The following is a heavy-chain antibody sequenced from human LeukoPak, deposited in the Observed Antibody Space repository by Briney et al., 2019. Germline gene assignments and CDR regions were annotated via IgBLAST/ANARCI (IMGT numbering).Heavy chain of an antibody. CDR1: GYTFTTLG. D-gene: IGHD2-2*01. CDR2: ISAYNGDT. Sequence: ASVKVSCKASGYTFTTLGISWVRQAPGQGLEWMGWISAYNGDTNYTQKLQGRVTMTPDTSTSTAYLALRSLRSDDTVVYYCAREYCSRTSCYGVDYWGQGTLVTVPS. CDR3: AREYCSRTSCYGVDY. J-gene: IGHJ4*02. V-gene: IGHV1-18*01.